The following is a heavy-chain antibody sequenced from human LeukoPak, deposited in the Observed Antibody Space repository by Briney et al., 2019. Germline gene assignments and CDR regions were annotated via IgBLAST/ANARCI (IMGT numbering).Heavy chain of an antibody. J-gene: IGHJ4*02. CDR3: ARGLKYYDFWSGSAMGYYFDY. Sequence: SETLSLTCSVSGGSISSYYWSWIRQPPGKGLEWIGYIYYSGSTNCNPSLKSRVTISVDTSKNQFSLKLSSVTAADTAVYYCARGLKYYDFWSGSAMGYYFDYWGQGTLVTVSS. V-gene: IGHV4-59*01. D-gene: IGHD3-3*01. CDR1: GGSISSYY. CDR2: IYYSGST.